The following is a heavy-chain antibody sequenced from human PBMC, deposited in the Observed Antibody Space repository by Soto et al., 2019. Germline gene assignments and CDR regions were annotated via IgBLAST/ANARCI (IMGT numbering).Heavy chain of an antibody. CDR2: INPNSGGT. D-gene: IGHD2-15*01. CDR1: VYTFTRKQ. J-gene: IGHJ4*02. Sequence: VSAEVSWLGSVYTFTRKQMFCVRQPPIQGLEWMGWINPNSGGTNYAQKFHGRVTMTRDTSISTAYMELSRLRSDDTAVYYCARGYCSGGSCYDLFDYCGQGTLVTLSS. CDR3: ARGYCSGGSCYDLFDY. V-gene: IGHV1-2*02.